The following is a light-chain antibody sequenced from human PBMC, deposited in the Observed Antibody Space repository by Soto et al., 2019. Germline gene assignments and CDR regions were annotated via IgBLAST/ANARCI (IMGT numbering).Light chain of an antibody. Sequence: EIVMTQSPGTLSASPGERATLSCRASQSVSSNLAWYQQKPGQAPRLLIYAVSTRATGIPARFSGSGSGTDFTLTISSLQSEDFAVYYCQQYNKWPLTFGQGTKVEIK. J-gene: IGKJ1*01. CDR2: AVS. V-gene: IGKV3-15*01. CDR3: QQYNKWPLT. CDR1: QSVSSN.